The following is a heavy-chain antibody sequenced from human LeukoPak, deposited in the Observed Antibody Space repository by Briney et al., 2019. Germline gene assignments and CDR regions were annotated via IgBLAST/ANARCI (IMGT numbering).Heavy chain of an antibody. V-gene: IGHV3-66*02. Sequence: GGSLRLSCAASGFTVSSNYMSWVRQAPGKGLEWVSVVYSGDSTYYADSVKGRFTISRDNSKNTLYLQMNSLRAEDTAVYYCARDLAPINYDFWSGYYRNAFDIWGQGTMVIVSS. D-gene: IGHD3-3*01. J-gene: IGHJ3*02. CDR2: VYSGDST. CDR3: ARDLAPINYDFWSGYYRNAFDI. CDR1: GFTVSSNY.